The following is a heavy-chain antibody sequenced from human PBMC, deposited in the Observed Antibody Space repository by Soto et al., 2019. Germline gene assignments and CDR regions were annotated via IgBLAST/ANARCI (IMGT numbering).Heavy chain of an antibody. CDR3: ATLGNPYSCSWRAFDI. D-gene: IGHD6-13*01. CDR2: FDPEDGET. V-gene: IGHV1-24*01. J-gene: IGHJ3*02. CDR1: GYTLTELS. Sequence: ASVKVSCKVSGYTLTELSMHWVRQAPGNGHEWMVVFDPEDGETIYAQKFQGRGTMTEDTSTDTAYMELSSLRSEDTAVYYCATLGNPYSCSWRAFDIWGQGTMVTVSS.